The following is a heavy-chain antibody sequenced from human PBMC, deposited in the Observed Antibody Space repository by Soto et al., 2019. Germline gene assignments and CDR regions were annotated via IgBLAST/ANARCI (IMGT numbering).Heavy chain of an antibody. CDR1: GFNIDDYV. Sequence: VQLEESGGGSVQPGRSLRLSCAASGFNIDDYVMHWVRQGPGKGLEWVSGINWDSGRIGYADSVKGRFTISRDNAKKYLYLDMNRLRPEDTALYYCVKDSSPNWNYGYVDYWGQGTLVTVSS. V-gene: IGHV3-9*01. J-gene: IGHJ4*02. D-gene: IGHD1-7*01. CDR2: INWDSGRI. CDR3: VKDSSPNWNYGYVDY.